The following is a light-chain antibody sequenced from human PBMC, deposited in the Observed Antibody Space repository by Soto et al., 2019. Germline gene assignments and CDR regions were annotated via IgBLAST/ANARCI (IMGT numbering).Light chain of an antibody. CDR3: QQYNSYSPT. V-gene: IGKV1-5*03. Sequence: DIQMTQSPFPPSASVGDRVTITCPASQSISVWLAWYQQKAGKAPNLLIYKASRLESGVPSRFSGSGSETEFTLTISGLQPGDSATYYCQQYNSYSPTFGQGTKVDI. CDR2: KAS. CDR1: QSISVW. J-gene: IGKJ1*01.